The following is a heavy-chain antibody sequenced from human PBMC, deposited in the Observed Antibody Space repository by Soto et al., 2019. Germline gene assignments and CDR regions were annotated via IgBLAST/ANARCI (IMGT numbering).Heavy chain of an antibody. CDR3: AGRFGELPYYYYGMDV. V-gene: IGHV4-34*01. CDR2: INHSGST. D-gene: IGHD3-10*01. J-gene: IGHJ6*02. CDR1: GGSFSGYY. Sequence: QVQLQQWGAGLLKPSETLSLTCAVYGGSFSGYYWSWIRQPPGKGLEWIGEINHSGSTNYNPSLKSRVTISVDPPKNQFSLKLSSVTAADTAVYYCAGRFGELPYYYYGMDVWGQGTTVTVSS.